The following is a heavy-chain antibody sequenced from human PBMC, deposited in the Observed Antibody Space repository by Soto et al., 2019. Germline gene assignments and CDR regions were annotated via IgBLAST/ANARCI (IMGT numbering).Heavy chain of an antibody. CDR3: ARIFGFWSGYYFSY. V-gene: IGHV2-5*02. J-gene: IGHJ4*02. CDR2: IFWDDDK. CDR1: GFSLSTIGVA. D-gene: IGHD3-3*01. Sequence: SGPTLVNPTQTLTLTCTFSGFSLSTIGVAVGWIRQAPRKAPEWLAFIFWDDDKRYSPSLENRLTITKDTSKNQVVLTMTNMDPVDTATYYCARIFGFWSGYYFSYWGRGTLVTVS.